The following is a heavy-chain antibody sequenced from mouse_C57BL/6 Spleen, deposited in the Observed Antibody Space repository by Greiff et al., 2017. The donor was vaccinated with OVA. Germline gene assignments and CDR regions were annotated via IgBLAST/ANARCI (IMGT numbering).Heavy chain of an antibody. CDR3: ARGGMVTTGYFDV. Sequence: VQLQQPGAELVMPGASVKLSCKASGYTFTSYWMHWVKQRPGQGLEWIGEIDPSDSYTNYNQKFKGKFTLTVDKSSSTAYMQLSSLTSEDSAVYYCARGGMVTTGYFDVWGTGTTVTVSS. J-gene: IGHJ1*03. D-gene: IGHD2-2*01. CDR1: GYTFTSYW. V-gene: IGHV1-69*01. CDR2: IDPSDSYT.